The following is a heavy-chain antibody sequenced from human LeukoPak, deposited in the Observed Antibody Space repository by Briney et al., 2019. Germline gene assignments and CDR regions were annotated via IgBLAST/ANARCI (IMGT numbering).Heavy chain of an antibody. CDR3: ARSGYIYGADAFDI. Sequence: SATLSLTCAVSGASINSFYWSWIRQPPGKGLEWIGYLSHSGYTTYNPSLKSRVTMSVDTSKNYLSLKLTSMAAADTALYYCARSGYIYGADAFDIWGQGTMVSVSS. CDR1: GASINSFY. CDR2: LSHSGYT. V-gene: IGHV4-59*01. J-gene: IGHJ3*02. D-gene: IGHD5-18*01.